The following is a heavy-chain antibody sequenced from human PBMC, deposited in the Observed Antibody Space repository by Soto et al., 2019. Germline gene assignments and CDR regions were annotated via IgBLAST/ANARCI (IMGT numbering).Heavy chain of an antibody. CDR2: IFHDGNT. CDR3: AWHESWTGSDQ. J-gene: IGHJ5*02. D-gene: IGHD3-9*01. CDR1: GASIGSGGW. Sequence: QVHLQEAGPGVVKPSETLSLTCAVSGASIGSGGWWGWVRQPPGKGLEWIAEIFHDGNTNYSPSLKSRVTISIDTTQNQYSLNDYSVTAAGTAVYYWAWHESWTGSDQWGQGTLVTVSS. V-gene: IGHV4-4*02.